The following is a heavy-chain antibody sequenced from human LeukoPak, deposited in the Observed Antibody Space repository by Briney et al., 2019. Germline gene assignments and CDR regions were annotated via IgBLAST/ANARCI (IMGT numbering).Heavy chain of an antibody. CDR2: INYGGST. J-gene: IGHJ5*02. V-gene: IGHV4-34*01. CDR1: GESFGNYY. CDR3: ANSNDFRVDFDP. D-gene: IGHD2-21*02. Sequence: KTSETLSLTCDIYGESFGNYYWSWVRQTPEKGLEWIGEINYGGSTNYKSSLKSRVTLSVDMFKKHFSLRLTSVTAADTAVYFCANSNDFRVDFDPWGQGTLVTVSS.